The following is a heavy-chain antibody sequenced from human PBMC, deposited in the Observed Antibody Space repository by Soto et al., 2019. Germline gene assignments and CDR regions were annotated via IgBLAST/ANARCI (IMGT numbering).Heavy chain of an antibody. CDR3: ARNWNLALVPAAYFDS. CDR1: NFSVLTSIYY. J-gene: IGHJ4*02. D-gene: IGHD2-2*01. V-gene: IGHV4-39*01. Sequence: SETLSLTCTVSNFSVLTSIYYWAWIRQPPGKGLEWVGTVYYTGTTYYNPSLQSRVTISIDTSKNQFPLNLNSVTAADTAVYYCARNWNLALVPAAYFDSWGQGTLVTVSS. CDR2: VYYTGTT.